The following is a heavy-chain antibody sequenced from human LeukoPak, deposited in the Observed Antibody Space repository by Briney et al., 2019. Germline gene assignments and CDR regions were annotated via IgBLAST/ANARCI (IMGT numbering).Heavy chain of an antibody. V-gene: IGHV3-7*01. D-gene: IGHD1-1*01. CDR2: IKQDASEK. J-gene: IGHJ5*02. CDR1: GFTFSSYW. Sequence: GGSLRLSCAASGFTFSSYWMTWVRQAPGKGLEWVANIKQDASEKYYVDSVKGRFTISRDNAKNSLYLQMNSLRAEDTAVYYCARVIQLECVSWFDPWGQGTLVTVSS. CDR3: ARVIQLECVSWFDP.